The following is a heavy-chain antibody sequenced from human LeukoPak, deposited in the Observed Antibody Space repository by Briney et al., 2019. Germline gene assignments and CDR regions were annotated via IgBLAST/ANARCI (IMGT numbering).Heavy chain of an antibody. V-gene: IGHV4-34*01. CDR1: GGSFSGYY. J-gene: IGHJ3*02. Sequence: SETLSLTCAVYGGSFSGYYWSWIRQPPGKGLEWIGEINHSGSTNYNPSLKSRVTISVDTSKNQFSLKLSSVTAADTAVYYCARRFHSGGYYVSSRGAFDIWGQGTMVTVSS. CDR2: INHSGST. D-gene: IGHD3-22*01. CDR3: ARRFHSGGYYVSSRGAFDI.